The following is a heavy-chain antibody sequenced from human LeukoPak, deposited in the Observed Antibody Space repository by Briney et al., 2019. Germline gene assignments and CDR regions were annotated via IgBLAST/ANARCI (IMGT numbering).Heavy chain of an antibody. Sequence: ASVKVSCKASGYTFTSYGISWVRQAPGQGLEWMGWISAYNGNTNYAQKLQGRVTMTTDTPTSTAYMELRSLRSDDTAVYYCARRYCSGGSCYSRSPFDYWGQGTLVTVSS. CDR2: ISAYNGNT. CDR3: ARRYCSGGSCYSRSPFDY. J-gene: IGHJ4*02. CDR1: GYTFTSYG. V-gene: IGHV1-18*01. D-gene: IGHD2-15*01.